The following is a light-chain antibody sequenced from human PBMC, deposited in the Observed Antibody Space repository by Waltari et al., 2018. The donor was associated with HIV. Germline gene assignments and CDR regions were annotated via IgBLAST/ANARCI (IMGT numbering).Light chain of an antibody. CDR2: WAS. V-gene: IGKV4-1*01. CDR1: RSILYSSDNRNY. Sequence: DIVMTQSPDSLPVSLGERATINCPASRSILYSSDNRNYLAWYQQKPRRPPRLLISWASTRESGVPDRFSGSGSGTDFALTISRLQAEDVAVYHCQQYLRSPPTFGGGTKVEIK. J-gene: IGKJ4*01. CDR3: QQYLRSPPT.